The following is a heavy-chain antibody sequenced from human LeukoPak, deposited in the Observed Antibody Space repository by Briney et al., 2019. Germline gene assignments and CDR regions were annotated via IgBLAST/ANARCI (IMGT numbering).Heavy chain of an antibody. D-gene: IGHD1-26*01. Sequence: GGSLRLSCAGSGFTFSSSWMHWVRQAPGEGLVWVSRMNSDGSTTNYADSVKGRFTISRDNAKNTLYLQMNSLRAEDTAVYYCAKELGATYYYYGMDVWGQGTTVTVSS. CDR2: MNSDGSTT. V-gene: IGHV3-74*01. CDR1: GFTFSSSW. J-gene: IGHJ6*02. CDR3: AKELGATYYYYGMDV.